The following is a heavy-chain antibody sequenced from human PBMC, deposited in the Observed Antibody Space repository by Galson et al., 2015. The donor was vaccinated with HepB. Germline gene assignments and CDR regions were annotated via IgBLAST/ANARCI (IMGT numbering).Heavy chain of an antibody. Sequence: SLRLSCAASGFTFGDYAMSWFRQAPGKGLEWVGFIRSKAYGGTTEYAASVKGRFTISRDDSKSIAYLQMNSLKTEDTAVYYCTRDLGDQLLYYYYYYGMDVWGQGTTVTVSS. CDR3: TRDLGDQLLYYYYYYGMDV. CDR2: IRSKAYGGTT. J-gene: IGHJ6*02. D-gene: IGHD2-2*01. V-gene: IGHV3-49*03. CDR1: GFTFGDYA.